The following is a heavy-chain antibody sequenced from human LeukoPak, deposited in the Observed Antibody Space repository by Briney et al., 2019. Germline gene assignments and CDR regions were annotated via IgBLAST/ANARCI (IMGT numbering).Heavy chain of an antibody. D-gene: IGHD1-26*01. J-gene: IGHJ4*02. V-gene: IGHV3-30-3*01. CDR2: ISYDGSNK. CDR1: GFTFSSYA. CDR3: ARSDGWELLLY. Sequence: GGSLRLSCAASGFTFSSYAMHWVRQAPGKGLEWVAVISYDGSNKYYADSVKGRFTISRDNTKNTLYLQMNSLRAEDTAVYYCARSDGWELLLYWGQGTLVTVSS.